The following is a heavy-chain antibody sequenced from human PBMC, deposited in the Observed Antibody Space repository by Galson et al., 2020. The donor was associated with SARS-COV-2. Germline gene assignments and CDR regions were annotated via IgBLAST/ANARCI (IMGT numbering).Heavy chain of an antibody. CDR1: GDSISRGGYS. J-gene: IGHJ4*02. V-gene: IGHV4-30-2*01. D-gene: IGHD3-16*02. Sequence: SETLSLTCPVSGDSISRGGYSWSWVRPPPGKGLEWIGYINHGGSAYYNPSLKSRVTISVDRSKNQFSLKVTSLTAADTAVYYCARVAGVIAHFDYWGQGTLVTVSS. CDR2: INHGGSA. CDR3: ARVAGVIAHFDY.